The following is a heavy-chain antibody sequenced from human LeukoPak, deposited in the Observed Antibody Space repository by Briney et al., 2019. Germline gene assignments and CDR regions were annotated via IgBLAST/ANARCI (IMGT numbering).Heavy chain of an antibody. CDR1: GFTFSSYG. Sequence: GGSLRLSCAASGFTFSSYGMHWVRQAPGKGLEWVANIKQDGSEKYYVDSVKGRFAISRDNAKNSLYLHMNSLRAEDTAVYYCARDWILWFGSLREDAFDIWGQGTLVTVSS. CDR2: IKQDGSEK. V-gene: IGHV3-7*01. D-gene: IGHD3-10*01. CDR3: ARDWILWFGSLREDAFDI. J-gene: IGHJ4*02.